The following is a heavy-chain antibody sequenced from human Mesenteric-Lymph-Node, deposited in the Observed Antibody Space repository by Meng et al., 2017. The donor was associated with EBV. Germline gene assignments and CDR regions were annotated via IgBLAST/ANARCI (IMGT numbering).Heavy chain of an antibody. CDR2: IQSDETTT. D-gene: IGHD3-10*02. CDR3: ARHWDYVFDY. V-gene: IGHV3-74*01. CDR1: GFTFSRYW. Sequence: VQLVGSGGGLVQPGGSLRLSCAASGFTFSRYWMHWVRQAPGKGLVWVSTIQSDETTTTYADSVKGRFTISRDNARNTLYLQMNSLRAEDTAVYYCARHWDYVFDYWGQGTLVTVSS. J-gene: IGHJ4*02.